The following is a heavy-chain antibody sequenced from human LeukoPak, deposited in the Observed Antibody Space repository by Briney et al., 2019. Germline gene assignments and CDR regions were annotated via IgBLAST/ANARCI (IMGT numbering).Heavy chain of an antibody. J-gene: IGHJ3*02. CDR2: FDPEDGEI. CDR1: GYTLTELS. Sequence: RASVKVSCKVSGYTLTELSMHWVRQAPGKGLEWMGGFDPEDGEIIYVQKFQGRVTMTEDTSTDTAYMELSSLRSEDTAVHHCATRRGRYHSLGAFDIWGQGTMVTVSS. V-gene: IGHV1-24*01. D-gene: IGHD1-1*01. CDR3: ATRRGRYHSLGAFDI.